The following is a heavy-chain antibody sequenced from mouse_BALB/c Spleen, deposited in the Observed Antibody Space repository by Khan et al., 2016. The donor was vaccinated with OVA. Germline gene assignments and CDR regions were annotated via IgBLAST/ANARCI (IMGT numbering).Heavy chain of an antibody. CDR2: INPATDYT. Sequence: QVQLKQSGSELAKPGASVKMSCKASGYTFTSYWMHWVKQRPGQGLEWIGYINPATDYTEYNQKFKNKATLTADKSSSTAYMQLNSLTSEDSAVYYCVNHSSSSAWFTYWGQGTPVTVSA. V-gene: IGHV1-7*01. J-gene: IGHJ3*01. D-gene: IGHD1-1*01. CDR3: VNHSSSSAWFTY. CDR1: GYTFTSYW.